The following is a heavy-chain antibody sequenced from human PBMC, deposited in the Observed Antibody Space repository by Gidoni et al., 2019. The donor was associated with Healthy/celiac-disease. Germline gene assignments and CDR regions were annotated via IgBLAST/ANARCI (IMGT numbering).Heavy chain of an antibody. CDR1: GFTFSSYS. J-gene: IGHJ5*02. V-gene: IGHV3-21*01. D-gene: IGHD3-3*01. CDR2: ISSSSSYI. CDR3: ARTYYDFWSGYPRSNWFDP. Sequence: EVQLVESGGGLVKPGGSLRLSCAASGFTFSSYSMNWVRQAPGKGLEWVSSISSSSSYIYYADSVKGRFTISRDNAKNSLYLQMNSLRAEDTAVYYCARTYYDFWSGYPRSNWFDPWGQGTLVTVSS.